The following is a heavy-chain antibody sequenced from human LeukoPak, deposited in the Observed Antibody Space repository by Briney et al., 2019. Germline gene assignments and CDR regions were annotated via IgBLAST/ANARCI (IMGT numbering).Heavy chain of an antibody. J-gene: IGHJ4*02. Sequence: GGSLRLSCAASGFTFSSYSMNWVRQAPGKGLEWVSSISSSSSYIYYADSVKGRFTISRDNAKNSLYLQMNSLRAEDTAVYYCARPTESSGWDFDYWGQGTLVIVSS. CDR1: GFTFSSYS. CDR2: ISSSSSYI. D-gene: IGHD6-19*01. CDR3: ARPTESSGWDFDY. V-gene: IGHV3-21*01.